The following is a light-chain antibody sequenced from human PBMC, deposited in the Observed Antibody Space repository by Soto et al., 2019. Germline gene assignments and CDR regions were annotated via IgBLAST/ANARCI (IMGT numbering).Light chain of an antibody. V-gene: IGKV3-20*01. CDR3: QQYDDWLRLT. J-gene: IGKJ4*01. CDR2: GAS. CDR1: QSVSSSY. Sequence: DIVLTQSPGNLSLSPGERATLSCRASQSVSSSYLAWYQQKPGQAPRLLIYGASSRATGIPDRFSGSGSGTEFNLTISSLQSEDFGVYFCQQYDDWLRLTFGGGTKVDI.